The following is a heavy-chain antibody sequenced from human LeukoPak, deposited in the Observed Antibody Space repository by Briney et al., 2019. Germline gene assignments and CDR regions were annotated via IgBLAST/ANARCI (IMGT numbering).Heavy chain of an antibody. Sequence: ASVKVSCKASGYTFTGYYMHWVRQAPGQGLEWMGWISAYNGNTNYAQKLQGRVTMTTDTSTSTAYMELRSLRSDDTAVYYCAREDTAMVTGVRYYYYYMDVWGKGTTVTVSS. CDR1: GYTFTGYY. CDR2: ISAYNGNT. V-gene: IGHV1-18*04. D-gene: IGHD5-18*01. J-gene: IGHJ6*03. CDR3: AREDTAMVTGVRYYYYYMDV.